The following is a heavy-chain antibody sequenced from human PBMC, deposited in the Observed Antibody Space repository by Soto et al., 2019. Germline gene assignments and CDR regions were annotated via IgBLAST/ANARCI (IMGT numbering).Heavy chain of an antibody. Sequence: QEQLVESGGGVVQPGRSLRLSCGGSGFSFSAYAMHWVRQAPGKGLEWVAVISYDGSSRYYADSVQGRFTVSRDNSKNTLYLQMNSRRAEDTAVYYCAREGRARRQQLVGHFGYWGQGTLVTVSS. D-gene: IGHD6-13*01. CDR2: ISYDGSSR. CDR3: AREGRARRQQLVGHFGY. CDR1: GFSFSAYA. J-gene: IGHJ4*02. V-gene: IGHV3-30-3*01.